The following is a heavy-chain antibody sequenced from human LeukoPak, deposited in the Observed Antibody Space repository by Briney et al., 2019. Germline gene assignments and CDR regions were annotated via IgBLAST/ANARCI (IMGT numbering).Heavy chain of an antibody. CDR1: GFTFSSYA. J-gene: IGHJ4*02. D-gene: IGHD3-9*01. CDR3: ARSHLDWSYYFDY. V-gene: IGHV3-30*04. Sequence: GGSLRLSCAASGFTFSSYAMHWVRQAPGKGLEWVAVISYDGSNKYYADSVKGRFTISRDNSKNTLYLQMNSLRAEDTAVYYCARSHLDWSYYFDYWGQGTLVTVSS. CDR2: ISYDGSNK.